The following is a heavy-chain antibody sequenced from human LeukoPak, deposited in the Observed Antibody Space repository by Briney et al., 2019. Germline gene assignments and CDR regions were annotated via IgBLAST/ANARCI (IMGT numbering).Heavy chain of an antibody. J-gene: IGHJ4*02. V-gene: IGHV3-53*01. CDR2: LYSGGST. CDR1: GFTVSSNY. D-gene: IGHD5-18*01. CDR3: AREGRDTAGYFDY. Sequence: GGSLRLSCAASGFTVSSNYMSWVRQAPGKGLEWVSSLYSGGSTYYADSVKGRFTISRGNSKNTLYLQMNSLRAEDTAVYYCAREGRDTAGYFDYWGQGTLVTVSS.